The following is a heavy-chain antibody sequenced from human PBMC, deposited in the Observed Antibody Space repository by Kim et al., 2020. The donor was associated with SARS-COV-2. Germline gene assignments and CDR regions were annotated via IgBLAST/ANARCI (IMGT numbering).Heavy chain of an antibody. CDR2: INHSGST. CDR3: ARRYFDWLPYFDY. Sequence: SETLSLTCAVYGGSFSGYYWSWIRQPPGKGLEWIGEINHSGSTNYNPSLKSRVTISVDTSKNQFSLKLSSVTAADTAVYYCARRYFDWLPYFDYWGQGTLVTVSS. J-gene: IGHJ4*02. V-gene: IGHV4-34*01. D-gene: IGHD3-9*01. CDR1: GGSFSGYY.